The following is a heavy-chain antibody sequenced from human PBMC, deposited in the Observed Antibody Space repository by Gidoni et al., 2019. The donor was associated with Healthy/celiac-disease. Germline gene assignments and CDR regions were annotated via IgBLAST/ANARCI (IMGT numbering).Heavy chain of an antibody. Sequence: QMQLVQSGPEVKKPGTSVKVSCKASGFTFTSSAMQWGRPARGQRLEWIGWIVVGSGNTNYAQKFQERVTITRDMSTSTAYMELSSLRSEDTAVYYCAAGGYCSGGSCYGNVYYYGMDVWGQGTTVTVSS. J-gene: IGHJ6*02. D-gene: IGHD2-15*01. CDR2: IVVGSGNT. CDR1: GFTFTSSA. CDR3: AAGGYCSGGSCYGNVYYYGMDV. V-gene: IGHV1-58*02.